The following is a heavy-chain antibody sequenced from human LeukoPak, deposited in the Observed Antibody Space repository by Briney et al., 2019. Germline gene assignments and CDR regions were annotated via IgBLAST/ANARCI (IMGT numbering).Heavy chain of an antibody. V-gene: IGHV4-59*08. CDR3: ARRRYYDSEGAFDI. CDR2: IYYSGST. Sequence: SETLSLTCTVSGGSISSYYWSWIRQPPGKGLEWIGYIYYSGSTNYNPSLKSRVTISVDTSKNQFSLRLSSVTAADTAVYYCARRRYYDSEGAFDIWGQGTVVTVSS. D-gene: IGHD3-22*01. J-gene: IGHJ3*02. CDR1: GGSISSYY.